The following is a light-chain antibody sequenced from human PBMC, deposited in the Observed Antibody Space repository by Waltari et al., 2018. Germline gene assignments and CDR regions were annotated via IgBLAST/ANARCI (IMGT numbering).Light chain of an antibody. CDR3: QQYDKFPLT. CDR1: QGIDNS. J-gene: IGKJ4*01. CDR2: DVS. V-gene: IGKV1-33*01. Sequence: IQMTQSHTSLPASVGARVTITCQATQGIDNSLNWHQQKPGKAPNLLIYDVSNLEAGVPSRFSGSGSGTYFTLTITNLQPEDFATYFCQQYDKFPLTVGGGTKV.